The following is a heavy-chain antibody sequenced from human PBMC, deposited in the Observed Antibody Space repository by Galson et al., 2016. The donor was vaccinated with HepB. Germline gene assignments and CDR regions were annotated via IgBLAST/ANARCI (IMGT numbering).Heavy chain of an antibody. Sequence: TLSLTCAVSGGFIRSGGYSWSWIRQPPGRGLEWIGYIYYSGSTFYNPSLKSRVTISVDTSKNHFSLNLTSATAADTAVYYCARVKGSGQDYWGRGTLVAVPS. CDR1: GGFIRSGGYS. CDR3: ARVKGSGQDY. J-gene: IGHJ4*02. V-gene: IGHV4-30-2*01. CDR2: IYYSGST.